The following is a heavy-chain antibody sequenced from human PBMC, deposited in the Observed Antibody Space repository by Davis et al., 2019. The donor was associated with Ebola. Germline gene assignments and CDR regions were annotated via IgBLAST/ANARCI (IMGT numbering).Heavy chain of an antibody. J-gene: IGHJ4*02. CDR1: GGSISSYY. CDR2: IYYSGST. Sequence: MPGGSLRLSCTVSGGSISSYYWSWIRQPPGKGLEWIGYIYYSGSTNYNPSLKSRVTISVDTSKNQFSLKLSSVTAADTAVYYCARHGGKYYDFWSGYIFDYWGQGTLVTVSS. CDR3: ARHGGKYYDFWSGYIFDY. D-gene: IGHD3-3*01. V-gene: IGHV4-59*08.